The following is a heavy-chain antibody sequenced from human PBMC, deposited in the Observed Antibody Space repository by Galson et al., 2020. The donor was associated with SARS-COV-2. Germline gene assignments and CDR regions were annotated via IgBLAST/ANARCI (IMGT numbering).Heavy chain of an antibody. CDR2: IWYDASNK. CDR1: GFTFSPFG. J-gene: IGHJ6*02. D-gene: IGHD6-19*01. Sequence: GGSLRLSCAGSGFTFSPFGMHWVRQAPGKWLEWVAVIWYDASNKYYADSVKGRFTISRDNSKNTLYLQMNSLRAEDTAVYYCARDGQWLVPNAMDVWGQGTTVTVSS. CDR3: ARDGQWLVPNAMDV. V-gene: IGHV3-33*01.